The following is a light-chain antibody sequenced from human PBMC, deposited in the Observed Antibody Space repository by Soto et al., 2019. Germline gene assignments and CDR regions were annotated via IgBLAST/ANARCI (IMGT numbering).Light chain of an antibody. CDR1: QSVSSN. V-gene: IGKV3-15*01. CDR3: QQYNNWLRT. CDR2: GAS. Sequence: EIVMTQSPATLSVSPGERATLSCRASQSVSSNLAWYQQKPGQAPRLLIYGASTRASGIPARFSGSGSGTDLTLTIISLQYEDFTVYYFQQYNNWLRTFGQGTKVEIK. J-gene: IGKJ1*01.